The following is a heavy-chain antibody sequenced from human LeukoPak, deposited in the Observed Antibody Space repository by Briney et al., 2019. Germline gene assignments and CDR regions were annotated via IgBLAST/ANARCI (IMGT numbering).Heavy chain of an antibody. V-gene: IGHV5-51*01. D-gene: IGHD2-15*01. CDR2: IYPGDSDT. Sequence: GESLKISCKGSGYSFTSYWIGWVRQMPGRGLELMGIIYPGDSDTRYSPSFQGQVTISADKSISTAYLQWSSLKASDTAMYYCARQSSAGILPLDYYYGMDVWGQGTTVTVSS. CDR1: GYSFTSYW. CDR3: ARQSSAGILPLDYYYGMDV. J-gene: IGHJ6*02.